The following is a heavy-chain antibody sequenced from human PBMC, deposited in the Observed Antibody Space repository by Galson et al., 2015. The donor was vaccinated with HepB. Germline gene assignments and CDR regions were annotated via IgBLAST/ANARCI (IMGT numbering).Heavy chain of an antibody. D-gene: IGHD4-17*01. J-gene: IGHJ4*02. CDR1: GFTVSSNY. CDR2: IYSGGST. CDR3: ARMTLDGDPLEY. Sequence: SLRLSCAASGFTVSSNYMSWVRQAPGKGLEWVSVIYSGGSTYYADSVKGRFTISRDNSKNTLYLQMNSLRAEDTAVYYCARMTLDGDPLEYWGQGTLVTVSS. V-gene: IGHV3-53*01.